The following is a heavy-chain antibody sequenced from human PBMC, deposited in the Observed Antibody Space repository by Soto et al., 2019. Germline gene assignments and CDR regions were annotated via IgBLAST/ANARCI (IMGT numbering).Heavy chain of an antibody. V-gene: IGHV3-23*01. D-gene: IGHD3-3*01. CDR1: DFPFSTYS. CDR3: ARGHFGVTMDV. J-gene: IGHJ6*02. CDR2: VNGGGDIT. Sequence: EVQLLESGGGLVQPGGSLRPSGPPLDFPFSTYSMFWVRQAPGKGLEWVSGVNGGGDITYYAESVKGRFTISRDNSKNTLYLQMNSLRAEDTAVFYCARGHFGVTMDVWGQGTTVTVSS.